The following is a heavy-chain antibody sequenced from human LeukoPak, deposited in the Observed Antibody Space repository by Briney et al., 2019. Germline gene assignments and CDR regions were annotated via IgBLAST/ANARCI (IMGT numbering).Heavy chain of an antibody. CDR2: ISVSGGST. CDR1: GFTFSSYA. V-gene: IGHV3-23*01. CDR3: AKPRHSSGGSCYGYFDY. Sequence: GGSLRLSCSASGFTFSSYAMSWVRQAPGRGLEWVSAISVSGGSTYYAHSVKGRFTISRENSKNTLYLQMNSLRAEATAVYYCAKPRHSSGGSCYGYFDYWGQGTLVTVSS. D-gene: IGHD2-15*01. J-gene: IGHJ4*02.